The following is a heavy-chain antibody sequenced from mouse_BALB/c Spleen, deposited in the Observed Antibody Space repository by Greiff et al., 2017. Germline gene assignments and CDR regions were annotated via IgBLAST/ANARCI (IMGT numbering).Heavy chain of an antibody. D-gene: IGHD2-3*01. CDR2: ISSGGST. Sequence: EVHLVESGGGLVKPGGSLKLSCAASGFTFSSYAMSWVRQTPEKRLEWVASISSGGSTYYPDSVKGRFTISRDNARNILYRQMSSLRSEDTAMYYCARGGYYVGWYFDVWGAGTTVTVSS. CDR3: ARGGYYVGWYFDV. CDR1: GFTFSSYA. V-gene: IGHV5-6-5*01. J-gene: IGHJ1*01.